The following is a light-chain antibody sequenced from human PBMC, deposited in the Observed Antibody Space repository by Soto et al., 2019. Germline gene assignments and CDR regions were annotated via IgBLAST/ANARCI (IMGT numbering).Light chain of an antibody. CDR2: DVT. CDR3: SSYTTRSTLV. CDR1: SSDVGAYDF. J-gene: IGLJ1*01. V-gene: IGLV2-14*01. Sequence: QSALTQPASVSGSPGQSITISCTGTSSDVGAYDFVSWYQHSPGKAPKLVTFDVTHRPPGISDRFSGSKSANTASLTISGLQAEDEAFYYCSSYTTRSTLVFGGGTKVTVL.